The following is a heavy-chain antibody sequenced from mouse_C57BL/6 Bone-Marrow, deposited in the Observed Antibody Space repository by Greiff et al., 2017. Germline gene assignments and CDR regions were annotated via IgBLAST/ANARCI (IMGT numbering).Heavy chain of an antibody. Sequence: DVMLVESGGGLVKPGGSLKLSCAASGFTFSDYGMHWVRQAPEKGLEWVAYISSGSSTIYYADTVKGRFTISRDNAKNTLFLQMTSLRSEDTAMYYCASPLTFMDYWGQGTSVTVSS. CDR3: ASPLTFMDY. CDR1: GFTFSDYG. D-gene: IGHD1-3*01. V-gene: IGHV5-17*01. CDR2: ISSGSSTI. J-gene: IGHJ4*01.